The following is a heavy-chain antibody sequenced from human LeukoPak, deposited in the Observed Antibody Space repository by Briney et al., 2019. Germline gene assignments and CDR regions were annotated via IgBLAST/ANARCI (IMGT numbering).Heavy chain of an antibody. J-gene: IGHJ4*02. V-gene: IGHV3-21*06. CDR1: GFTSSTFS. CDR3: ARGGDGHNSYLDF. CDR2: ISYSSTFL. D-gene: IGHD1-1*01. Sequence: PGGSLRLSCEGSGFTSSTFSLNWVRQAPGKGLEWVASISYSSTFLDYADSVKGRFTISRDNTQNSVYLEMNSLRDEDTAAYFCARGGDGHNSYLDFWGQGTLVTVSS.